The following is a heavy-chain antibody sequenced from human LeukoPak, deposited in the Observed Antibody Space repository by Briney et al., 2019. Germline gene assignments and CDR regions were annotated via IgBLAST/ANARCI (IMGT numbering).Heavy chain of an antibody. D-gene: IGHD2-21*02. J-gene: IGHJ5*02. CDR2: ISASGGST. V-gene: IGHV3-23*01. CDR1: GFTFSSYA. CDR3: AKGKMTAFLNWFDP. Sequence: GGSLRLSCAASGFTFSSYAMTWVRQAPGKGLEWVSAISASGGSTYYADSVKGRFTISRDNSKNTLYLQMNGLRAEDTAIYYCAKGKMTAFLNWFDPWGQGTLVTVSS.